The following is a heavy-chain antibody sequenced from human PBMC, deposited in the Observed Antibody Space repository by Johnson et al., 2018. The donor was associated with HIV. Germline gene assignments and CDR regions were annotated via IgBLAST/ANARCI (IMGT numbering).Heavy chain of an antibody. V-gene: IGHV3-11*04. D-gene: IGHD3-10*01. Sequence: QVQLVESGGGLVKPGGSLRLSCAASGFTFSDYYMTWIRQAPGKGLESISYISSSGRTIYYADSVKGRFTMSRDNAKKSLYLQMNSLRAEDTAVYDCAKDLNDGSGPVDIWGQGTMVTVSS. CDR3: AKDLNDGSGPVDI. J-gene: IGHJ3*02. CDR2: ISSSGRTI. CDR1: GFTFSDYY.